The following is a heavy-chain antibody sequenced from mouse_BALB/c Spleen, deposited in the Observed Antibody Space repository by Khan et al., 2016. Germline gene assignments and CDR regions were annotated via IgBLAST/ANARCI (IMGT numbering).Heavy chain of an antibody. CDR2: ISGGSSTI. D-gene: IGHD2-1*01. CDR1: GFTFSSFG. V-gene: IGHV5-17*02. CDR3: ARIFYGLYYAMDY. J-gene: IGHJ4*01. Sequence: EVELVESGGGLVQPGGSRKLSCAASGFTFSSFGMHWVRQAPDKGLEWVAYISGGSSTIFYADTVKGRFTISRDNPKNTLFLQMTSLRSEDTAMYFGARIFYGLYYAMDYWGQGTSVTVSS.